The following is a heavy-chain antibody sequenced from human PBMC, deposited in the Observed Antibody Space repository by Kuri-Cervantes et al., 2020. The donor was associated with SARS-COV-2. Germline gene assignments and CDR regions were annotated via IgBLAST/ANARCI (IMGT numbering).Heavy chain of an antibody. CDR1: GFTFSDYT. CDR3: ARDMGFRNGADVYYGMDV. J-gene: IGHJ6*02. Sequence: ETLSLTCAASGFTFSDYTMNWVRQAPGKGLDWVAYISKTTGTIYYADSVKGRFTISRDNAKHSLFLQMSSLRAEDTAVYYCARDMGFRNGADVYYGMDVWGQGTTVTVSS. V-gene: IGHV3-48*01. CDR2: ISKTTGTI. D-gene: IGHD4-17*01.